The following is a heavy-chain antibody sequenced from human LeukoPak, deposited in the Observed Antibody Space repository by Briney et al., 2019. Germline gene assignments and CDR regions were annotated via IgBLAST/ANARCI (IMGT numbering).Heavy chain of an antibody. Sequence: ASVKVSCKASGYTFTSYDINWVRQATGQGLEWMGWMNPNSGNTGYAQKFQGRVTMTRNTSISTAYMELSSLRSEDTAVYYCARVDDSSGRENWFDPWGQGTLVTVSS. CDR2: MNPNSGNT. J-gene: IGHJ5*02. CDR3: ARVDDSSGRENWFDP. CDR1: GYTFTSYD. V-gene: IGHV1-8*01. D-gene: IGHD6-19*01.